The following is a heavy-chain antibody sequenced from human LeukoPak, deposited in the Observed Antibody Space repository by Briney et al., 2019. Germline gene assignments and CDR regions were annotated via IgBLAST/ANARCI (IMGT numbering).Heavy chain of an antibody. Sequence: GGSLRLSCAASGFTFSSYGMHWVRQAPGKGLEWVAVISYDGSNKYYADSVKGRFTISRDNSKNTLYLQMNSLRADDTAVYYCAKITEWLSPYYYGMDVWGQGTTVTVSS. CDR2: ISYDGSNK. J-gene: IGHJ6*02. V-gene: IGHV3-30*18. D-gene: IGHD3-3*01. CDR3: AKITEWLSPYYYGMDV. CDR1: GFTFSSYG.